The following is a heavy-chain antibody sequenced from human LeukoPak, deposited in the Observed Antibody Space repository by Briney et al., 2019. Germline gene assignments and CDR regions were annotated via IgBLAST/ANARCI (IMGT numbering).Heavy chain of an antibody. Sequence: PSETLSLTCAVYGGSFSGYYWSWIRQPPGKGLEWIGEINHSGSTNYNPSLKSRVTISVDTSKNQFSLKLSSVTAADTAVYYCARGPSIAVPHWGQGTLVTVSS. J-gene: IGHJ4*02. CDR3: ARGPSIAVPH. CDR2: INHSGST. V-gene: IGHV4-34*01. D-gene: IGHD6-19*01. CDR1: GGSFSGYY.